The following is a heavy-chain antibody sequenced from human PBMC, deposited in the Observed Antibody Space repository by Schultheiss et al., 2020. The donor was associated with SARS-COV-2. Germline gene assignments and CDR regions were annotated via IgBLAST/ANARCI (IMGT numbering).Heavy chain of an antibody. D-gene: IGHD2-15*01. J-gene: IGHJ1*01. CDR2: MYYTDNT. V-gene: IGHV4-59*12. Sequence: SETLSLTCNVSGGSISSYYWSWIRQPPGKGLEWIGSMYYTDNTYYNPPLKSRVTISADTSKNQFSLRLSSVTATDTAVYYCVSSSDIVVAVASTWGQGTLVTVSS. CDR3: VSSSDIVVAVAST. CDR1: GGSISSYY.